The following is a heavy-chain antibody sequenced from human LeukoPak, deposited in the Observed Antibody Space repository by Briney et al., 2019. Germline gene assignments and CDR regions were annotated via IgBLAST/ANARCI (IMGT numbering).Heavy chain of an antibody. CDR2: IYPGDSET. Sequence: GESLQISCQGSGYSFTSYWIGWVRQMSGKGLEWMGIIYPGDSETRYSPSFQGQVTISADKSISTAYLQWGSLKASDTAMYYCARWDRSGLAYWGQGTLVTVSS. V-gene: IGHV5-51*01. D-gene: IGHD1-26*01. CDR1: GYSFTSYW. CDR3: ARWDRSGLAY. J-gene: IGHJ4*02.